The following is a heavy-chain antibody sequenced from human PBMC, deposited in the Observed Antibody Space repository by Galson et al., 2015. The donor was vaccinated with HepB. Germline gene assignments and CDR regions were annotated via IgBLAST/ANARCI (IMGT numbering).Heavy chain of an antibody. CDR3: ARDGVAAAETPVYYYYYYGMDV. V-gene: IGHV3-30-3*01. CDR1: GFTFSSYA. D-gene: IGHD6-13*01. CDR2: ISYDGSNK. J-gene: IGHJ6*02. Sequence: SLRLSCAASGFTFSSYAMHWVRQAPGKGLEWVAVISYDGSNKYYADSVKGRFTISRDNSKNTLYLQMNSLRAEDTAVYYCARDGVAAAETPVYYYYYYGMDVWGQGTTVTVSS.